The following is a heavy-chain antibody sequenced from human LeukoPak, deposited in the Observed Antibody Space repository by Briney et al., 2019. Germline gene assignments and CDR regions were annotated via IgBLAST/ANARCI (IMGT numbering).Heavy chain of an antibody. CDR3: AKVPLSSSGWDREYYFDY. Sequence: GGSLRLSCTASAFRFSSYGMHWVRQAPGKGPEWVAFIRSDSSNQYYADSVKGRFTISRDNSKNTLYLQMNSLRAEDTAVYYCAKVPLSSSGWDREYYFDYWGQGTLVTVSS. CDR2: IRSDSSNQ. D-gene: IGHD6-19*01. CDR1: AFRFSSYG. V-gene: IGHV3-30*02. J-gene: IGHJ4*02.